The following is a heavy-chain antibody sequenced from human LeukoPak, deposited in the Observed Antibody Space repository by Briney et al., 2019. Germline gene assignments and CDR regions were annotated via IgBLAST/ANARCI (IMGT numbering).Heavy chain of an antibody. J-gene: IGHJ4*02. CDR2: ITSSGNTI. V-gene: IGHV3-48*03. Sequence: GGSLRLSCAASGFTFRSYEMNWVRQAPGKGLEWVSYITSSGNTIYYADSVKGRFTISRDNAKNSLYLQMHSLRAEDTAVYYCARVNYYDISGYDYWGQGTLVTVSS. D-gene: IGHD3-22*01. CDR1: GFTFRSYE. CDR3: ARVNYYDISGYDY.